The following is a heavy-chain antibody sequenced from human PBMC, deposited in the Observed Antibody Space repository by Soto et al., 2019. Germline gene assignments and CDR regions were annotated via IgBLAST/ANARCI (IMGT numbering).Heavy chain of an antibody. CDR3: ARRQNWNNLFDT. D-gene: IGHD1-1*01. Sequence: SETLSLTCTVSGGSITNNYWSWIRQSPGKGLEWIGCSYYSGSTSYNPSLRSRVTISIDTFKTQFSLRLRSVTAADTAVYYCARRQNWNNLFDTWGQGTLVTVSS. V-gene: IGHV4-59*08. CDR1: GGSITNNY. CDR2: SYYSGST. J-gene: IGHJ5*02.